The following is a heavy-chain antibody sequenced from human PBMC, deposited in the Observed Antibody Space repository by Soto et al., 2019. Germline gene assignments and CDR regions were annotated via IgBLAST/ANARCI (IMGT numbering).Heavy chain of an antibody. CDR2: INSDGSST. V-gene: IGHV3-74*01. D-gene: IGHD4-4*01. CDR3: ARAPTKSYSTPRYYGMDV. J-gene: IGHJ6*02. Sequence: GGSLRLFSAASGFTFSSYWMHWVRQAPGKGLVWVSRINSDGSSTSYADSVKGRFTISRDNAKNTLSLQMNSLRAEDTAVYYCARAPTKSYSTPRYYGMDVWGQGTTVTVSS. CDR1: GFTFSSYW.